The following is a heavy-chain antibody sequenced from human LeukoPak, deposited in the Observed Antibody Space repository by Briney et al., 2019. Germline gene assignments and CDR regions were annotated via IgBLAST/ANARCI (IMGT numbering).Heavy chain of an antibody. CDR3: ARGQDIASYWGYYYMDV. CDR2: IYYSGST. CDR1: GGSISSYY. Sequence: SETLSLTCTVSGGSISSYYWRWIRQPPGKGLEWIGYIYYSGSTNHNPSLKSRVTISVDTSKNQFSLKLSSMTAADTAVYYCARGQDIASYWGYYYMDVWGKGTTVTVSS. D-gene: IGHD5/OR15-5a*01. V-gene: IGHV4-59*01. J-gene: IGHJ6*03.